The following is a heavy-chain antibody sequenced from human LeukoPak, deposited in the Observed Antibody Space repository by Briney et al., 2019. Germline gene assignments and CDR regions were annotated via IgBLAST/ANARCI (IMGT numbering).Heavy chain of an antibody. V-gene: IGHV4-34*01. CDR2: INYSGST. CDR1: GGSFSGYY. Sequence: SETLSLTCAVYGGSFSGYYWSWIRQPPGKGLEWIGEINYSGSTNYNPSLKSRVTISVDTSKNQFSLKLSSVTAADTAVYYCARGGGTGGPGVDPWGQGTLVTVSS. J-gene: IGHJ5*02. D-gene: IGHD4-23*01. CDR3: ARGGGTGGPGVDP.